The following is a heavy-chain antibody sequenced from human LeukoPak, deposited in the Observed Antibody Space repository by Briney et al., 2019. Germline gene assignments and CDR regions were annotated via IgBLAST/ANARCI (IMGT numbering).Heavy chain of an antibody. V-gene: IGHV4-39*01. D-gene: IGHD2-15*01. Sequence: SETLSLTCSVSGGSISSSSYYWGWLRQPPGKGLDWIGSIYYSGSTYYNPSLKSRVAISVDTSKNQFSLKLSSVTAADTAVYYCASGIVVVVALDYWGQGTLVTVSS. CDR3: ASGIVVVVALDY. J-gene: IGHJ4*02. CDR1: GGSISSSSYY. CDR2: IYYSGST.